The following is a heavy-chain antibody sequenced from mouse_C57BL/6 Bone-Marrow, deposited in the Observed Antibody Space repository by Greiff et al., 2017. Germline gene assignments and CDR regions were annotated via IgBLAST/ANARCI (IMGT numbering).Heavy chain of an antibody. J-gene: IGHJ1*03. Sequence: QVQLQQPGAELVKPGASVKMSCKASGYTFTSYWITWVKQRPGQGLEWIGDIYPGSGSTYYNEKFKSKATLTVDTCSSTAYMQLSSLSSEDSAVYYCARCGNYFYWYFDVWGTGTTVTVSS. CDR1: GYTFTSYW. CDR2: IYPGSGST. CDR3: ARCGNYFYWYFDV. D-gene: IGHD2-1*01. V-gene: IGHV1-55*01.